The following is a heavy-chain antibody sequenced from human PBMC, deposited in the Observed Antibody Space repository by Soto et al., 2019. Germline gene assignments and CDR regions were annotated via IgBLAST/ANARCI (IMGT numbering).Heavy chain of an antibody. Sequence: SETLSLTCAVYGGSFSGYDWSCIRQFAGKGLEWIGEINRSGGTTYTPSLMSRVTISVDSSKNQFSLKLTSVDAADTAVYYCARGVRGRTSNWLQNWGQGSLVTVSS. J-gene: IGHJ4*02. CDR3: ARGVRGRTSNWLQN. CDR1: GGSFSGYD. CDR2: INRSGGT. V-gene: IGHV4-34*01. D-gene: IGHD2-2*01.